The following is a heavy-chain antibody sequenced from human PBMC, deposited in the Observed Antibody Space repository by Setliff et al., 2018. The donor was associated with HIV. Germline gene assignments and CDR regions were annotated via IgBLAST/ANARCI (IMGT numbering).Heavy chain of an antibody. J-gene: IGHJ6*03. CDR1: GHPFLLYG. CDR2: INPNSGGT. Sequence: ASVKVSCKASGHPFLLYGITWVRQASGQGLEWMGWINPNSGGTRYTQKFQGRVTMTRNTSINTTYMELSRSISEDTAVYYCARGGRGDSYYYYMDVWGKGTTVTVSS. D-gene: IGHD3-16*01. CDR3: ARGGRGDSYYYYMDV. V-gene: IGHV1-8*01.